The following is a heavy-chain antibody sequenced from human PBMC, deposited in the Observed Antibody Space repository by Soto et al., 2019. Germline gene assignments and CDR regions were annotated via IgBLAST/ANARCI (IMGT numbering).Heavy chain of an antibody. CDR3: AGEKVVATPKYYYGMDV. J-gene: IGHJ6*02. V-gene: IGHV4-4*07. D-gene: IGHD5-12*01. CDR2: IYTTGSA. CDR1: GGSISSYY. Sequence: SETLSLTCTVSGGSISSYYWSWIRQPAGRGLEWIGRIYTTGSAAYNPSLKSRVTISVDTSKNQFSLKLSSVTAADTAVYYCAGEKVVATPKYYYGMDVWGQGATVTVSS.